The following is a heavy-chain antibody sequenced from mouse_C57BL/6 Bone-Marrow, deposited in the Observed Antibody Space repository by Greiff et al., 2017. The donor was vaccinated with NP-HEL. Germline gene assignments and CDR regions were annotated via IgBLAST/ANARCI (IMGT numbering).Heavy chain of an antibody. CDR1: GYTFTSYW. V-gene: IGHV1-53*01. Sequence: VQLQQPGTELVKPGASVKLSCKASGYTFTSYWMYWVKQRPGQGLDWIGNINPSNGATNYNEKFKSKATLTVDKSSSTAYMRLSSLTSEDSAVYYCARDSGYAFDYWGQGTTLTVSS. D-gene: IGHD3-2*02. CDR3: ARDSGYAFDY. J-gene: IGHJ2*01. CDR2: INPSNGAT.